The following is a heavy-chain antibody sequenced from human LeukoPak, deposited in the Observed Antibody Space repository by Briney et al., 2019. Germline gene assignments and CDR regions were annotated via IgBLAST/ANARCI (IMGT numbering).Heavy chain of an antibody. J-gene: IGHJ4*02. V-gene: IGHV3-48*01. CDR2: ISSMRATT. D-gene: IGHD5-24*01. Sequence: GRSLTPACSLATFTFSTYIISCGRQAPGKGRECVSYISSMRATTYYAYSFKVRFTISRDNVKTSVYLQMNSLRAEDTAVYYCARQGRLQLYFLDYWGRGTLVTVSS. CDR3: ARQGRLQLYFLDY. CDR1: TFTFSTYI.